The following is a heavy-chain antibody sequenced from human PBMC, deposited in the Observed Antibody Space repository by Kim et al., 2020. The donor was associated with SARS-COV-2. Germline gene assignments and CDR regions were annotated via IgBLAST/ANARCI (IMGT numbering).Heavy chain of an antibody. CDR1: GGSFSGYY. J-gene: IGHJ4*02. Sequence: SETLSLTCAVYGGSFSGYYWSWIRQPPGKGLEWIGEINHSGSTNYNPSLKSRVTISVDTSKNQFSLKLSSVTAADTAVYYCARGEGAMRAWYSSSWGYFDNWGQGTLVTVSS. V-gene: IGHV4-34*01. D-gene: IGHD6-13*01. CDR2: INHSGST. CDR3: ARGEGAMRAWYSSSWGYFDN.